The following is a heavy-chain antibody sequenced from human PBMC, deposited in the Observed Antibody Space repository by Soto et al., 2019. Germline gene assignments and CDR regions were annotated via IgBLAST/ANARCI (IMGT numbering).Heavy chain of an antibody. CDR2: IYPGDSDT. V-gene: IGHV5-51*01. J-gene: IGHJ4*02. CDR1: GYSFPGYW. D-gene: IGHD1-20*01. Sequence: GESLKISCKGSGYSFPGYWIAWVRQMPGNGLEWMGVIYPGDSDTRYSPTFQGQVTISADKSINTAYLQWSSLKASDTAMYYGARRPGITGISDPFGYWGQGTLGTVSS. CDR3: ARRPGITGISDPFGY.